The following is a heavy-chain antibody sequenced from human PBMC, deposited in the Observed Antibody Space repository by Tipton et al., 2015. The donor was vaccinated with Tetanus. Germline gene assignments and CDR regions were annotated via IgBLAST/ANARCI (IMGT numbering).Heavy chain of an antibody. D-gene: IGHD2-21*01. Sequence: SLRLSCAASGFTFKSYTMNWLRQAPGNGLEWVAAISGSRLTPYYADSLKGRFTISRDNSKNTLSLQLNSLRADDTAIYYCARGTSRIVYYFDYWGQGTLVTVSS. CDR2: ISGSRLTP. J-gene: IGHJ4*02. CDR3: ARGTSRIVYYFDY. CDR1: GFTFKSYT. V-gene: IGHV3-23*01.